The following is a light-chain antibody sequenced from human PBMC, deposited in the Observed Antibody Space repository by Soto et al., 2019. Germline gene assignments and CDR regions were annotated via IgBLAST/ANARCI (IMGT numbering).Light chain of an antibody. CDR2: EVS. V-gene: IGLV2-8*01. CDR3: SSFAGNNNLV. CDR1: SSDVGGYNY. Sequence: QSALTQPTSASGSTGESVTISCTGTSSDVGGYNYVSWYQQHPGKAPKLMISEVSKRPSGVPDRFSGSKSGNTASLTVSGLQAEDEADYYCSSFAGNNNLVFGGGTKVTV. J-gene: IGLJ2*01.